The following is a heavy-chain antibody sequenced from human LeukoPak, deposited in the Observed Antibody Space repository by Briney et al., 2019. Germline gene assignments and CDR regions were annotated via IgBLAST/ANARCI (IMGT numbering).Heavy chain of an antibody. D-gene: IGHD3-10*01. CDR1: GFTFSSYA. Sequence: GGSLRLSCAASGFTFSSYAMSWVRQAPGKGLEWVSGISDSGGSTYHADSVKGRFTIARDNSKNTLYLLMNSLRAEDTAVYYCAKVRGFFYYYGMDVWGQGTTVTLSS. J-gene: IGHJ6*02. CDR2: ISDSGGST. CDR3: AKVRGFFYYYGMDV. V-gene: IGHV3-23*01.